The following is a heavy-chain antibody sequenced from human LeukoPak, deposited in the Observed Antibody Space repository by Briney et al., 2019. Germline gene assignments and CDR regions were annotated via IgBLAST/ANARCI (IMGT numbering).Heavy chain of an antibody. CDR2: IKQDGSEK. CDR1: GFTFSSYW. V-gene: IGHV3-7*03. CDR3: ARDRGYGDYDFRYYYYGMDV. D-gene: IGHD4-17*01. J-gene: IGHJ6*02. Sequence: GGSLRLSCAASGFTFSSYWMSWVRQAPGKGLEWVANIKQDGSEKYYVDSVRGRFTISRDNAKNSLYLQMNSLRAEDTAVYYCARDRGYGDYDFRYYYYGMDVWGQGTTVTVSS.